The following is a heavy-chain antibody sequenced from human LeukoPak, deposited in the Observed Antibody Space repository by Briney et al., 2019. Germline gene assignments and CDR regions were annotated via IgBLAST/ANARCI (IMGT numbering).Heavy chain of an antibody. CDR2: TYYRSKWYN. J-gene: IGHJ4*02. V-gene: IGHV6-1*01. Sequence: SQTLSLTCAISGDSVSSSSAAWNWIRQSPSRGLEWLGRTYYRSKWYNDYAISVKSRITINPDTSKNHFSLRLNSVTPEDTAVYYCARLASRGYYYDSSGVDYWGQGTLVTVSS. CDR3: ARLASRGYYYDSSGVDY. D-gene: IGHD3-22*01. CDR1: GDSVSSSSAA.